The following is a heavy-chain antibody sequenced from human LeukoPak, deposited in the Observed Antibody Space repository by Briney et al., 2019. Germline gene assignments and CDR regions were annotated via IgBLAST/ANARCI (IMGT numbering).Heavy chain of an antibody. CDR2: IYYSGST. V-gene: IGHV4-39*07. Sequence: KPSETLSLTCTVSGGSISSSSYYWGWIRQPPGKGLEWIGSIYYSGSTYYNPSLKSRVTISVDTSKNQFSLKLSPVTAADTAVYYCASQKGVQRYSSSWVDYWGQGTLVTVSS. CDR3: ASQKGVQRYSSSWVDY. J-gene: IGHJ4*02. CDR1: GGSISSSSYY. D-gene: IGHD6-13*01.